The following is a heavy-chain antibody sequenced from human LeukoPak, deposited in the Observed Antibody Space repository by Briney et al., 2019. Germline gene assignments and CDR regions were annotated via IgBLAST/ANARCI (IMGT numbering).Heavy chain of an antibody. Sequence: GESLRLSCAASGFTVSSNYVNWVRQAPGKGLEWVSLIYSDGTTYYADSVKGRFTISRDNSKNTLYLQMNSLRAADTAVYYCATRSSYYFGSGSFYGMDVWGQGTTVTVSS. CDR2: IYSDGTT. V-gene: IGHV3-66*02. D-gene: IGHD3-10*01. CDR3: ATRSSYYFGSGSFYGMDV. J-gene: IGHJ6*02. CDR1: GFTVSSNY.